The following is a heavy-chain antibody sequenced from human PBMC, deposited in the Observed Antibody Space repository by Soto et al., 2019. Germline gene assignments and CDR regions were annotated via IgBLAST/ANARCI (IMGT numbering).Heavy chain of an antibody. J-gene: IGHJ6*02. Sequence: GGSLRLSCAASGFTFSDYYMSWIRQAPGKGLEWVSYISSSSSYTNYADSVKGRFTISRDNAKNSLYLQMNSLRAEDTAVYYCARESTPRDFWRGYPIRDYYGMDVWGQGTTVTVSS. V-gene: IGHV3-11*06. D-gene: IGHD3-3*01. CDR2: ISSSSSYT. CDR1: GFTFSDYY. CDR3: ARESTPRDFWRGYPIRDYYGMDV.